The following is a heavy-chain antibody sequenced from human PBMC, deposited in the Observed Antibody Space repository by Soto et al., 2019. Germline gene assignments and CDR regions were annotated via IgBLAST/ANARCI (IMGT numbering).Heavy chain of an antibody. D-gene: IGHD3-3*01. Sequence: EVQLLKSGGGLVQPGGSLRLSCAASGFTFSSYAMSWVRQAPGKGLEWVSAISGSGGSTYYADSVKGRFTISRDNSKNTLYLQMNSLRAEDTAVYYCAKDLLAWSGYYRNWFDPWGQGTLVTVSS. CDR1: GFTFSSYA. J-gene: IGHJ5*02. CDR3: AKDLLAWSGYYRNWFDP. CDR2: ISGSGGST. V-gene: IGHV3-23*01.